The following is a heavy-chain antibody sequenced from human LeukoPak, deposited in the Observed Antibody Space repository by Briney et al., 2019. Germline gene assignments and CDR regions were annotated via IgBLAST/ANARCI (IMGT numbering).Heavy chain of an antibody. J-gene: IGHJ4*02. CDR3: ARDRFLEWLLPSFDY. CDR2: IYTSGST. D-gene: IGHD3-3*01. Sequence: ASETLSLTCTVSGGSISSYYWSWIRQPARKGLEWIGRIYTSGSTNYNPSLKSRVTMSVDTSKNQFSLKLSSVTAADTAVYYCARDRFLEWLLPSFDYWGQGTLVTVSS. V-gene: IGHV4-4*07. CDR1: GGSISSYY.